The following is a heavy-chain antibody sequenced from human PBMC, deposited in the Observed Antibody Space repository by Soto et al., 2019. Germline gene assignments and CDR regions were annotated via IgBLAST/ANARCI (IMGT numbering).Heavy chain of an antibody. D-gene: IGHD1-26*01. Sequence: QVQLVESGGGVVQPGRSLRLSCAASGFTFTSYGMHWVRQAPGKGLEWVAVISYDGSNKYYADSVKGRFTISRDNSKHTLSRLMNSLRAEDTAVYFCAKVEYSGSYFDYWGQGALVTVSS. J-gene: IGHJ4*02. CDR3: AKVEYSGSYFDY. CDR1: GFTFTSYG. CDR2: ISYDGSNK. V-gene: IGHV3-30*18.